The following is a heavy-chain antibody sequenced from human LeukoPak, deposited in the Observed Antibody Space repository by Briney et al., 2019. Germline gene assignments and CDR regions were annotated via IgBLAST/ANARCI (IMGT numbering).Heavy chain of an antibody. CDR2: ILYSGNT. Sequence: SETLSLTCTVSNGSITNYYWSWMRQSPEKGLEWIGFILYSGNTKYNPSLKSRVTISLETSKNQFSLTLNSVTTADTAVYHCVRAGSWVSAAGRFEFWGQGTLVTVSS. CDR3: VRAGSWVSAAGRFEF. V-gene: IGHV4-59*13. D-gene: IGHD6-13*01. J-gene: IGHJ4*02. CDR1: NGSITNYY.